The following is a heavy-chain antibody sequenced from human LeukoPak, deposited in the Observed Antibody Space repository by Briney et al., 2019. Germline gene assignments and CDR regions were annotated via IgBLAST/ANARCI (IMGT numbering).Heavy chain of an antibody. CDR2: IYYSGST. CDR3: ARQDSSSWYRADFDY. V-gene: IGHV4-39*01. J-gene: IGHJ4*02. CDR1: GGSISSSSYY. Sequence: SETLSLTCTVSGGSISSSSYYWGWIRQPPGMGLEWIGNIYYSGSTYYNPSPKSRVTISVDTSKNQFSLKLSSVTAAGTAVYYCARQDSSSWYRADFDYWGQGTLVTVSS. D-gene: IGHD6-13*01.